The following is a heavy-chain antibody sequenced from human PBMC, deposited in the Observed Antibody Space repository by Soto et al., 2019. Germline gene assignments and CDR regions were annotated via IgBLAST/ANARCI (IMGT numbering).Heavy chain of an antibody. J-gene: IGHJ4*02. CDR3: ARRRPYYYDSSGYYYFDY. D-gene: IGHD3-22*01. CDR2: IYPGDSDT. Sequence: GESLKISCKGSGYSFTSYWIGWVRQMPGKGLEWMGIIYPGDSDTRYSPSFQGQVTISADKSISTAYLQWSSLKASDTAMYYCARRRPYYYDSSGYYYFDYWGQGTLVTVSS. V-gene: IGHV5-51*01. CDR1: GYSFTSYW.